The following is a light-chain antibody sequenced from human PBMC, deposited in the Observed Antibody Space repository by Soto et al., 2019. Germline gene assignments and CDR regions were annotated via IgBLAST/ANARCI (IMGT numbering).Light chain of an antibody. CDR1: QSVLYSPNNKNY. V-gene: IGKV4-1*01. J-gene: IGKJ4*01. Sequence: DIVMTQSPDSLAVSLGDRATINCKSSQSVLYSPNNKNYLAWYQQKPGQPPKLLIYWASTRESGVPDRFSGSGSETDFTLTISSLQAEDVAVYYCQQYYSTPLTFGGGTKVDIK. CDR3: QQYYSTPLT. CDR2: WAS.